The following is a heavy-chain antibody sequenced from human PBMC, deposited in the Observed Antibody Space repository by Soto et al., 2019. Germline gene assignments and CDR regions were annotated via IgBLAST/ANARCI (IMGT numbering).Heavy chain of an antibody. D-gene: IGHD3-3*01. Sequence: SETLSLTCTVSGGSISSYYWSWIRQPPGKGLEWIGYIYYSGSTNYNPSLKSRVTISVDTSKNQFSLKLSSVTAADTAVYYCARVITIFGVVTPDYYYYYMDVWGKGTTVTVSS. CDR2: IYYSGST. CDR3: ARVITIFGVVTPDYYYYYMDV. J-gene: IGHJ6*03. V-gene: IGHV4-59*08. CDR1: GGSISSYY.